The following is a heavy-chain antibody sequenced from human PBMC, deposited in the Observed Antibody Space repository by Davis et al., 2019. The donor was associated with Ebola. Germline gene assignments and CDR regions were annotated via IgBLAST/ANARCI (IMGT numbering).Heavy chain of an antibody. V-gene: IGHV4-34*01. CDR1: GGSFSGYY. CDR3: ARGWVYGMDV. Sequence: SETLSLTCAVYGGSFSGYYWSWIRQPPGKGLEWIGSIYYSGSTYYNPSPKSRVTISVDTSKNQFSLKLSSVTAADTAVYYCARGWVYGMDVWGQGTTVTVSS. CDR2: IYYSGST. J-gene: IGHJ6*02. D-gene: IGHD3-16*01.